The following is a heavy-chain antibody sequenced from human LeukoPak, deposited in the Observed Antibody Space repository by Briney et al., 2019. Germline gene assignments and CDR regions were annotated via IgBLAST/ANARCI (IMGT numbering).Heavy chain of an antibody. D-gene: IGHD1-26*01. Sequence: GGSLRLSCAASGFTFSSYAMHWVRQAPGKGLEWVALISYDESYRYYADSVKGRFTISRDNSKNTLYLQMNSLRTDDTAVYYCARVQWELLYPDYWGQGTLVTVSS. V-gene: IGHV3-30-3*01. J-gene: IGHJ4*02. CDR3: ARVQWELLYPDY. CDR2: ISYDESYR. CDR1: GFTFSSYA.